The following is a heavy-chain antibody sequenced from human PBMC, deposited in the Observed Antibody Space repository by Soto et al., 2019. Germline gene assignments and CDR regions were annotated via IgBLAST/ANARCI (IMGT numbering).Heavy chain of an antibody. J-gene: IGHJ3*02. Sequence: SETLSLTCAVSGGSISSGGYSWSWIRQPPGKGLEWIGYIYHSGSTYYNPSLKSRVTISVDRSKNQFSLKLSSVTAADTAVYYCARALVADAFDIWGQGTMVT. V-gene: IGHV4-30-2*01. CDR3: ARALVADAFDI. CDR2: IYHSGST. CDR1: GGSISSGGYS. D-gene: IGHD5-12*01.